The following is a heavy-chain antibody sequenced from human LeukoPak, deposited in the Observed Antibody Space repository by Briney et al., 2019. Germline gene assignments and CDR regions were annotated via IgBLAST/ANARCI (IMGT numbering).Heavy chain of an antibody. CDR1: GFTFRNAW. Sequence: GGSLRLSCAASGFTFRNAWMGWVRQAPGKGREWVGRVKSKTDGGTTDYAAPVKGRFTISRDDSKNTLYLQMNGLKTDDTAVYYCTTAGPSGSYYEIVNYWGQGTLVTVSS. CDR2: VKSKTDGGTT. J-gene: IGHJ4*02. V-gene: IGHV3-15*01. CDR3: TTAGPSGSYYEIVNY. D-gene: IGHD1-26*01.